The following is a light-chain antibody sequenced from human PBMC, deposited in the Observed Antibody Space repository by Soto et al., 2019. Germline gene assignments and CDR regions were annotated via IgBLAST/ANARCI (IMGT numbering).Light chain of an antibody. J-gene: IGKJ1*01. CDR3: QQYESSPRT. V-gene: IGKV3-20*01. Sequence: EIVLTQSPGTLSLSPGERATISCRASQTVSSSYLACYQQKPGQAPRLLIYGASSRATGIPDRFSGSGSGTDFTLTISRLEPEDFAVYHCQQYESSPRTFGQGTKVEIK. CDR2: GAS. CDR1: QTVSSSY.